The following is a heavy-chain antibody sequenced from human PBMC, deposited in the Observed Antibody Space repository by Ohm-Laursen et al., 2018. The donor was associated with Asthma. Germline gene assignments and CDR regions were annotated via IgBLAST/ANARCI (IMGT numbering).Heavy chain of an antibody. J-gene: IGHJ5*02. CDR2: ISSDITTI. Sequence: GSLRLSCAASRFTFSSYAMDWVRQAPGKGLEWLSYISSDITTIYYADSVKGRFTISRDNAKNSLYLQMSNLRAEDTAVYYCARSWVHLGELSLRGNHQWFDPWGQGTLVTVSS. CDR1: RFTFSSYA. D-gene: IGHD3-16*02. CDR3: ARSWVHLGELSLRGNHQWFDP. V-gene: IGHV3-48*01.